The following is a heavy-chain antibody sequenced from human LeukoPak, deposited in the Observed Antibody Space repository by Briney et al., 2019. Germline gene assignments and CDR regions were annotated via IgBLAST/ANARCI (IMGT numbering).Heavy chain of an antibody. D-gene: IGHD3-22*01. J-gene: IGHJ6*03. CDR3: AKNPSVYDSSGYLGTTYYMDV. CDR2: ISGSGGST. Sequence: TGGSLRLSCAASGFTFSSYAMSWVRQAPGKGLEWVSAISGSGGSTYYADSVKGRFTISRDNSKNTLHLQMNSLRAEDTAVYYCAKNPSVYDSSGYLGTTYYMDVWGKGTTVTVSS. V-gene: IGHV3-23*01. CDR1: GFTFSSYA.